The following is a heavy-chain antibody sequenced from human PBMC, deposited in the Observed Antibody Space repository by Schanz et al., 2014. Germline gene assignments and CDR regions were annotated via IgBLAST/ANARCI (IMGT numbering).Heavy chain of an antibody. V-gene: IGHV3-30-3*01. CDR3: ARAHGNNWYGKGLDY. CDR1: GFTFSSYA. D-gene: IGHD1-1*01. J-gene: IGHJ4*02. CDR2: ISNDGSIK. Sequence: QVQLLQFGGGVVQPGRSLRLSCAASGFTFSSYAMHWVRQAPGKGLEWVALISNDGSIKYYADSVEGRFTISRDNSENTLYLQMNSLSADDTAVYFCARAHGNNWYGKGLDYWGQGTQVTVSS.